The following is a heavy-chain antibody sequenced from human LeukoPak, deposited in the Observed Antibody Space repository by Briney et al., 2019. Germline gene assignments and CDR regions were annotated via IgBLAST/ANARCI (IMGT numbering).Heavy chain of an antibody. J-gene: IGHJ5*02. CDR3: ATGAGYGHRTTKNNWFDP. CDR1: GYTFTGYY. Sequence: GASVKVSCKASGYTFTGYYMHWVRQAPGQGLEWMGWINPNSGGTNYAQKFQGRVTMTRDTSISTAYMELSRLRSEDTAVYYCATGAGYGHRTTKNNWFDPWGQGTLVTVSS. CDR2: INPNSGGT. D-gene: IGHD5-18*01. V-gene: IGHV1-2*02.